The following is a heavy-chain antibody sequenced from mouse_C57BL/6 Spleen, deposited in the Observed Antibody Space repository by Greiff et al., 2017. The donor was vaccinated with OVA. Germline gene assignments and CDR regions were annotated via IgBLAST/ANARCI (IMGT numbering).Heavy chain of an antibody. CDR1: GYAFTNYL. J-gene: IGHJ4*01. CDR2: INPGSGGT. V-gene: IGHV1-54*01. Sequence: VQLQQSGAELVRPGTSVKVSCKASGYAFTNYLIEWVKQRPGQGLEWIGVINPGSGGTNYNEKFKGKATLTADKSSSTAYMQLSSLTSEDSAVYFGARGGTAQDPYYAMDYWGQGTSVTVSS. CDR3: ARGGTAQDPYYAMDY. D-gene: IGHD3-2*02.